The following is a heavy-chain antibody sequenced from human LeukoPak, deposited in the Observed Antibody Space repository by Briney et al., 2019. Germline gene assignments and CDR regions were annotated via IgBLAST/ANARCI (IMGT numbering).Heavy chain of an antibody. D-gene: IGHD6-13*01. CDR2: ISSSSSYI. V-gene: IGHV3-21*01. CDR3: ARGALAAAGTWFDP. Sequence: XSCXXXGFTFSSYSMNWVRQAPXKGLEWVXSISSSSSYIYYADSVKGRFTISRDNAKNSLYLQMNSLRAEDTAVYYCARGALAAAGTWFDPWGQGTLVTVSS. CDR1: GFTFSSYS. J-gene: IGHJ5*02.